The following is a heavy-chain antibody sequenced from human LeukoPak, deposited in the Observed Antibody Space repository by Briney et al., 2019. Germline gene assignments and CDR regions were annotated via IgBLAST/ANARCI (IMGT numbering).Heavy chain of an antibody. J-gene: IGHJ6*03. Sequence: PGGSLRPPSAASGVTSSSNYMSWVRQAPGKGLEWVSVIYSVGSTYYAHSQKCRFTISRDNSKNTLYLQMNSLRAEDTAVYYCARCSSSYYYYYYMDVWGKGTTVTVSS. CDR3: ARCSSSYYYYYYMDV. V-gene: IGHV3-53*01. D-gene: IGHD6-13*01. CDR1: GVTSSSNY. CDR2: IYSVGST.